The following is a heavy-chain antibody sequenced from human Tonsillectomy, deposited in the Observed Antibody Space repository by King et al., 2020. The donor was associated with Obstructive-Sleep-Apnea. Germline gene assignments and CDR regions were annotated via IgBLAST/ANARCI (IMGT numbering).Heavy chain of an antibody. CDR1: GYDFSSHW. D-gene: IGHD3-10*01. CDR2: IDPKDSYT. V-gene: IGHV5-10-1*01. J-gene: IGHJ2*01. CDR3: ARRYYFGSGTYWYFDL. Sequence: VQLVESGAEVKKPGESLRISCKGSGYDFSSHWISWVRQVPGKGLEWVGKIDPKDSYTGYSPSFQGHITISVDKSISTAYLQWSSLKASDSAMYYCARRYYFGSGTYWYFDLWGRGSLVTVSS.